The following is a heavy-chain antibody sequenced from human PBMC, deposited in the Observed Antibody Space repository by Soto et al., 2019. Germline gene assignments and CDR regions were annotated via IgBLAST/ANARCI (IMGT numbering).Heavy chain of an antibody. D-gene: IGHD6-19*01. Sequence: SVKVSCKASGGTFSSYAISWVRQAPGQGLEWMGGIIPIFGTANYAQKFQGRVTITADESTSTAYMELSSLRSEDTAVYYCARAGPGIAVAGNYYFDYWGQGTLVTVS. CDR3: ARAGPGIAVAGNYYFDY. V-gene: IGHV1-69*13. CDR1: GGTFSSYA. CDR2: IIPIFGTA. J-gene: IGHJ4*02.